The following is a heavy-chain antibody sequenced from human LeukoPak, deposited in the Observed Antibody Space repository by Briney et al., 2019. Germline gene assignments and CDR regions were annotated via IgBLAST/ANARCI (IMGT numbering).Heavy chain of an antibody. J-gene: IGHJ4*02. CDR3: ARGMSRGAVAGTY. D-gene: IGHD6-19*01. CDR2: INPNSGGT. V-gene: IGHV1-2*04. CDR1: GYTFTGYY. Sequence: ASVKVSFKASGYTFTGYYMHWVRQAPGQGLEWMGWINPNSGGTNYAQKFQGWVTMTRDTSISTAYMELSRLRSDDTAVYYCARGMSRGAVAGTYWGQGTLVTVSS.